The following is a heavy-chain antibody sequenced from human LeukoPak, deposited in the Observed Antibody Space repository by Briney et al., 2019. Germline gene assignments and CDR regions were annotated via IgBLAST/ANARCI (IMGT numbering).Heavy chain of an antibody. D-gene: IGHD5/OR15-5a*01. CDR2: INHSGSP. V-gene: IGHV4-34*01. CDR1: GGSFSGYY. J-gene: IGHJ5*02. CDR3: ARARLRSTGFDP. Sequence: SETLSLTCAVYGGSFSGYYWSWIRQPPGKGLEWIGEINHSGSPNYNPSLKSRVTMSGDTSKMQFSLKLSSVTAADTAVYYCARARLRSTGFDPWGQGTLVTASP.